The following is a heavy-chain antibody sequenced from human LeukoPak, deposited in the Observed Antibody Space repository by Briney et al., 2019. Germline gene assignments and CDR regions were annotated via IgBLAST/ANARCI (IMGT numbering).Heavy chain of an antibody. Sequence: GRSLRLSCAATGFTFSSYGMHWDRQAPGKGLEWVAVISYDGSNKYYADSVKGRFTISRDNSKNTLYLQMNSLRAEDTAVYYCAKARLVRAVLDYWGQGTLVTVSS. D-gene: IGHD3-10*01. V-gene: IGHV3-30*18. CDR2: ISYDGSNK. CDR1: GFTFSSYG. J-gene: IGHJ4*02. CDR3: AKARLVRAVLDY.